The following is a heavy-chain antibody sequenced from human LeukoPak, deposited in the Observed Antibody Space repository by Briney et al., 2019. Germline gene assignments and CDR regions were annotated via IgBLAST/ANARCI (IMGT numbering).Heavy chain of an antibody. CDR2: IYSGGST. V-gene: IGHV3-53*01. Sequence: GGSLRLSCAASGFTVSSNYMSWVRQAPGKGLEWVSVIYSGGSTYYADSIKGRFTISRDKSKNTLYLQMNSLRAEDTAVYYCARGGGDYSRGNDYWGQGTLVTVSS. CDR1: GFTVSSNY. J-gene: IGHJ4*02. D-gene: IGHD2-21*02. CDR3: ARGGGDYSRGNDY.